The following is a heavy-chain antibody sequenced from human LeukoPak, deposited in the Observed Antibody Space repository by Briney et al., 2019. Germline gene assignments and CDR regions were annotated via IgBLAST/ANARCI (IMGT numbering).Heavy chain of an antibody. V-gene: IGHV4-61*08. CDR3: ARVRRNDYYDSSGYYYRWFDP. D-gene: IGHD3-22*01. CDR2: IYYSGST. Sequence: SETLSLTCTVSGGSVSSGDYCWSWIRQPPGKGLEWIGCIYYSGSTNYSPSLKSRVTVSVDTSKNQFSLRLSSVTAADTAVYYCARVRRNDYYDSSGYYYRWFDPWGQGTLVTVSS. J-gene: IGHJ5*02. CDR1: GGSVSSGDYC.